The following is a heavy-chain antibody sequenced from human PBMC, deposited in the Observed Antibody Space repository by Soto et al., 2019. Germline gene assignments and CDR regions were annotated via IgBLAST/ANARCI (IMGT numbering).Heavy chain of an antibody. CDR1: GFAFSGYG. CDR2: IWFDGSDA. V-gene: IGHV3-33*01. CDR3: AREGYCSGGGCSGGMDV. D-gene: IGHD2-15*01. J-gene: IGHJ6*02. Sequence: GGSVRLSCAASGFAFSGYGMHWVRQAPGKGLEWVAFIWFDGSDALYSDSVKGRFTISRDNSKNTLFLQLNSLRGDDTAVYYCAREGYCSGGGCSGGMDVWGQGTTVTVSS.